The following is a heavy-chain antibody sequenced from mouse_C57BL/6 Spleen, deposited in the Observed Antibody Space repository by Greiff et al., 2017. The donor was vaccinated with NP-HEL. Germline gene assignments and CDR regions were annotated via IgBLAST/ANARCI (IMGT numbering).Heavy chain of an antibody. CDR2: IHPNSGST. V-gene: IGHV1-64*01. Sequence: QVQLQQPGAELVKPGASVKLSCKASGYTFTSYWMHWVKQRPGQGLEWIGMIHPNSGSTNYNEKFKGKATLTVDKSSSTAYMQLSSLTSEDSAVYYCARDYYGSSTYAMDYWGQGTSVTVSS. CDR1: GYTFTSYW. D-gene: IGHD1-1*01. CDR3: ARDYYGSSTYAMDY. J-gene: IGHJ4*01.